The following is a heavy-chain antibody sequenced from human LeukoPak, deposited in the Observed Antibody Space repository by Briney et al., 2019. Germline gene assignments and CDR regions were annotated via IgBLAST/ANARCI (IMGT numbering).Heavy chain of an antibody. V-gene: IGHV3-48*03. CDR2: ISSSGSTI. CDR3: ARDLSPLSNYMGDY. CDR1: GFTFSSYE. D-gene: IGHD1-7*01. J-gene: IGHJ4*02. Sequence: GGSLRLSCAASGFTFSSYEMNWVRQAPGKGLEWVSYISSSGSTIYYADSVKVGFTISRDNAKNSLYLQMNSLRAEDTAVYYCARDLSPLSNYMGDYWGQGTLVTVSS.